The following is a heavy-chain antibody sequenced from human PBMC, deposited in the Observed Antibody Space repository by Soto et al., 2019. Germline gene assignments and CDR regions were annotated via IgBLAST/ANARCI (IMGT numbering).Heavy chain of an antibody. V-gene: IGHV4-39*01. Sequence: SETLSLTCTVSGGSISTSVYYWGWIRQPPGRGLEWMANIYYSGSAYYNPSLESRVSTSVDTSKNQFSLKLRSVTAADTAVYYCARQGSRAFDIWGQGTMVTVSS. CDR2: IYYSGSA. CDR3: ARQGSRAFDI. CDR1: GGSISTSVYY. J-gene: IGHJ3*02. D-gene: IGHD2-15*01.